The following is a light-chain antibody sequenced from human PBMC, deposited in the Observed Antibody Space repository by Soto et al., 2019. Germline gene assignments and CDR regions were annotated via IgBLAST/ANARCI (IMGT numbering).Light chain of an antibody. Sequence: DVVMTQSPLSLPVTLGQPASISCRSSQSLVYSDGIAYLNWFHQRPGQSPRRLIYRASNRDSGVPDRFSGSGSGTDFTLKISRVEAEDVGFYYCMQGTHLPLTFGPGTKVEIK. CDR1: QSLVYSDGIAY. V-gene: IGKV2-30*01. CDR3: MQGTHLPLT. CDR2: RAS. J-gene: IGKJ1*01.